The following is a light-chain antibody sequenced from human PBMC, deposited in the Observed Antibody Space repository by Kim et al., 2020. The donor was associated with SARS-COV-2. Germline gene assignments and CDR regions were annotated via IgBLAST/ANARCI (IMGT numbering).Light chain of an antibody. V-gene: IGLV1-44*01. J-gene: IGLJ2*01. CDR3: ATWDDSQSGRVV. CDR1: SNFVYV. Sequence: QSVLTQPPSASGTPGQRVTLSCSANSNFVYVVNWYQQLPGTAPKLVIYDDTHRPSGVPDRFSGSKSGTSASLAISGLQSEDEAVYYCATWDDSQSGRVVFGGRTQLTVL. CDR2: DDT.